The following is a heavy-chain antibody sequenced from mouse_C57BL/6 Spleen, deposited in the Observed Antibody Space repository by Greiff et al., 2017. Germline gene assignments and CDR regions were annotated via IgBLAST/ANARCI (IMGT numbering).Heavy chain of an antibody. Sequence: QVQLQQSGPGLVQPSGFSLTSYGVHWVRQSPGKGLEWLGVIWRGGSTDYNAAFMSRLSITKDNSKSQVFFKMNSLQADDTAIYYCAKTGDGSSLDYWGQGTTLTVSS. CDR3: AKTGDGSSLDY. J-gene: IGHJ2*01. V-gene: IGHV2-5*01. CDR1: GFSLTSYG. CDR2: IWRGGST. D-gene: IGHD1-1*01.